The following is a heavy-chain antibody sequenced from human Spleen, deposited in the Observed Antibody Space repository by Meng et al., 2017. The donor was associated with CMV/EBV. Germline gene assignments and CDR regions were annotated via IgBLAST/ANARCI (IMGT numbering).Heavy chain of an antibody. J-gene: IGHJ6*02. Sequence: GKSLKISCAASGFTFSSYSMNWVRQAPGKGLEWVSSISSSSSYIYYADSVKGRFTISRDNAKNSLYLQMNSLRAEDTAVYYCASATPYYYYYGMDVWGQGTTVTVSS. V-gene: IGHV3-21*01. CDR2: ISSSSSYI. CDR1: GFTFSSYS. CDR3: ASATPYYYYYGMDV.